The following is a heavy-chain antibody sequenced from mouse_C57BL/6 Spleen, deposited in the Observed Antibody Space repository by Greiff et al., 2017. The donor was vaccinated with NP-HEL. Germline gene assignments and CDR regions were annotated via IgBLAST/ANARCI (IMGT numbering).Heavy chain of an antibody. CDR3: ASGTGSWYFDV. D-gene: IGHD4-1*01. Sequence: EVQLQESGPGMVKPFQSLSLTCTVTGYSITSGYDWHWIRHFPGNKLEWMGYISYSGSTNYNPSLKSRISLTHDTSKNHFFLKLNSVTTEDTDTYYCASGTGSWYFDVWGTGTTVTVSS. V-gene: IGHV3-1*01. CDR1: GYSITSGYD. J-gene: IGHJ1*03. CDR2: ISYSGST.